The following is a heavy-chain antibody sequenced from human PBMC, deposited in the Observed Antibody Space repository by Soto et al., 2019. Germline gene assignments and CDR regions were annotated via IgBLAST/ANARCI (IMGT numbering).Heavy chain of an antibody. D-gene: IGHD6-13*01. CDR2: TRNKANSYTT. CDR3: ARVGYSSSWYGPGYYYYGMDV. J-gene: IGHJ6*02. Sequence: EVQLVESGGGLVQPGGSLRLSCAASGFTFSDHYMDWVRQAPGKGLEWVGRTRNKANSYTTEYAASVKGRFTISRDDSKNSLYLRMNSLKTEDTAVYYCARVGYSSSWYGPGYYYYGMDVWGQGTTVTVSS. CDR1: GFTFSDHY. V-gene: IGHV3-72*01.